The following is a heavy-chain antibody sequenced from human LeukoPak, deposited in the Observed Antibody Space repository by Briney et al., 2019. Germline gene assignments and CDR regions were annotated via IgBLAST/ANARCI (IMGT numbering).Heavy chain of an antibody. Sequence: GESLKISCAGSGYTFTSYWISWVRQMPGKGLEWMGIIYPDDSDTRYSPSFQGHVTISADKSISTAYLQWSSLKASDTAMYYCARPPYGGKYYYGMDVWGQGTTVTVSS. CDR2: IYPDDSDT. V-gene: IGHV5-51*01. CDR1: GYTFTSYW. J-gene: IGHJ6*02. CDR3: ARPPYGGKYYYGMDV. D-gene: IGHD4-23*01.